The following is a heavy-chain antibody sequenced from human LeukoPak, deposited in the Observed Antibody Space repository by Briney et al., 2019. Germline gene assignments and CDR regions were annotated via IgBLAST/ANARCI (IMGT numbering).Heavy chain of an antibody. V-gene: IGHV3-9*01. CDR2: ISWNSGSI. CDR3: AKVAMGWSSSWSAFDI. D-gene: IGHD6-13*01. J-gene: IGHJ3*02. CDR1: GFTFDDYA. Sequence: GGSLRLSCAASGFTFDDYAMHWVRQAPGKGLEWVSGISWNSGSIGYADSVKGRFTISRDNAKNSLYLQMNSLRAEDTALYYCAKVAMGWSSSWSAFDIWGQGTMVTVSS.